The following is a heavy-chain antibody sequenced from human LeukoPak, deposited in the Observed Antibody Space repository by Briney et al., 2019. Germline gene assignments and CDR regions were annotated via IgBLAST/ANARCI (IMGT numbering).Heavy chain of an antibody. Sequence: GSLRLSCAASGFTFDDFAMHWVRQAPGKGLEYVSGISSDGGSTYYANSVKDRFVISRDNSKNTLYLQMGSLRAEDMAVYYCARALHYYDSSGYYDPGDYWGQGTLVTVSS. V-gene: IGHV3-64*01. CDR2: ISSDGGST. CDR3: ARALHYYDSSGYYDPGDY. CDR1: GFTFDDFA. D-gene: IGHD3-22*01. J-gene: IGHJ4*02.